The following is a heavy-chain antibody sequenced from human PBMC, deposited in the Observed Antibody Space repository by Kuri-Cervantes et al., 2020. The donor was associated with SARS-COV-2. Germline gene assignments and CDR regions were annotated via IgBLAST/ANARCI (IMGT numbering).Heavy chain of an antibody. CDR3: ARGLAARMTGGNDFHYHYMDV. J-gene: IGHJ6*03. Sequence: SVKVSCKASGGTLSGFVLSWVRQAPGQGLEWMGGTISVWDASTYAQKFEGRVTITADEYTDTGYMELVGLRADDTAVYYCARGLAARMTGGNDFHYHYMDVWGAGTTVTVSS. CDR1: GGTLSGFV. D-gene: IGHD6-6*01. V-gene: IGHV1-69*13. CDR2: TISVWDAS.